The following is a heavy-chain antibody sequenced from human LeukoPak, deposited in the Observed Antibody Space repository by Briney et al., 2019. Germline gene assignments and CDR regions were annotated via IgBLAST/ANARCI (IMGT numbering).Heavy chain of an antibody. V-gene: IGHV4-39*02. CDR3: ARRTGSHLPNWFDP. CDR1: GGSISSSGYY. CDR2: IHNSGGT. Sequence: TSSETPSLTCTVSGGSISSSGYYWGWIRQPPGKGLEWIGSIHNSGGTYYNPSLNSRVTITVDASKNYFSLKLSSVTAADSAVYYCARRTGSHLPNWFDPWGQGTLVTVSS. D-gene: IGHD3-10*01. J-gene: IGHJ5*02.